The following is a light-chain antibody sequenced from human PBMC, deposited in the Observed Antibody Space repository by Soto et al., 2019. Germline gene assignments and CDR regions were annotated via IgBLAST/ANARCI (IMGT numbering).Light chain of an antibody. CDR1: QSVSSSS. CDR3: QQYGSSPWT. J-gene: IGKJ1*01. V-gene: IGKV3-20*01. CDR2: GAS. Sequence: EIVLTQSPGTLSLSPGERATLSCRASQSVSSSSLAWYQQKPGQAPRLLIYGASLRETGVPDRFSGSGSGTDFTLTINRVEPEDFAIYYCQQYGSSPWTFGQGTKVDIK.